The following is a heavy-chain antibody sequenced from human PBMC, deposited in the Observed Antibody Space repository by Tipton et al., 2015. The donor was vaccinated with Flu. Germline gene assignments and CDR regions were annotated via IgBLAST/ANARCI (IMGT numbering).Heavy chain of an antibody. CDR1: GGSISSGNYY. Sequence: TLSLTCTVSGGSISSGNYYWSWIRQPAGKGLEWIGRIYTSGSTKYNPSLKSQGFILRDTSKNQFSLKLASVTAADTAVYYCARTLWNRADAFDIWGQGTTVTVSS. CDR3: ARTLWNRADAFDI. V-gene: IGHV4-61*02. J-gene: IGHJ3*02. D-gene: IGHD3-10*01. CDR2: IYTSGST.